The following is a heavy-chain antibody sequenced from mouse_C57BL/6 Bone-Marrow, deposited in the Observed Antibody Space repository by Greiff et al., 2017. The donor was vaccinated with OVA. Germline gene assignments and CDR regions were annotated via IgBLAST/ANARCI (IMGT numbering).Heavy chain of an antibody. CDR2: ISNGGGST. CDR1: GFTFRDYY. V-gene: IGHV5-12*01. Sequence: EVNLVESGGGLVQPGGSLKLSCAASGFTFRDYYMYWVRQTPEKRLEWVAYISNGGGSTYYPDTVKGRFTISRDNAKNTLYLQMSRLKSEDTAMYYCARHDGSPWFAYWGQGTLVTVSA. J-gene: IGHJ3*01. CDR3: ARHDGSPWFAY.